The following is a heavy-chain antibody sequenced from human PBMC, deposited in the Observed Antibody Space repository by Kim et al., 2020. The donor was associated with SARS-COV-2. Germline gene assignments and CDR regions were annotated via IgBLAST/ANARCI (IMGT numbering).Heavy chain of an antibody. Sequence: GGSLRLSCAASGFTFSSYGMHWVRQAPGKGLEWVAAIRNDRSNKYYADSVKGRFTISRDNAKNTLYLQMNSLRAEDTAVYYCASDRPTTSKFATWFDP. J-gene: IGHJ5*02. D-gene: IGHD1-7*01. CDR3: ASDRPTTSKFATWFDP. V-gene: IGHV3-33*01. CDR2: IRNDRSNK. CDR1: GFTFSSYG.